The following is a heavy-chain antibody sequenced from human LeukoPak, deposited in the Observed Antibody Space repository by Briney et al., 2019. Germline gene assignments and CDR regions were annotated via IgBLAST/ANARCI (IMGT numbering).Heavy chain of an antibody. J-gene: IGHJ6*04. Sequence: GGSLRLSCAAAGFTFSSYGMHWVRQAPGKWLEWLAVIWYDGSNKYYADSVKGRFTISRDNSKNTLYLQMNSLRAGDTAVYYCARDMRAMVRGVIVYYGMDVWGKGTTVTVSP. D-gene: IGHD3-10*01. CDR1: GFTFSSYG. V-gene: IGHV3-33*01. CDR2: IWYDGSNK. CDR3: ARDMRAMVRGVIVYYGMDV.